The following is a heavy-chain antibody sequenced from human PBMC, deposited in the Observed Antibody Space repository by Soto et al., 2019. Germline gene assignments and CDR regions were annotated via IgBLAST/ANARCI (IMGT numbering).Heavy chain of an antibody. CDR3: ASHQHATHPYDFWSGGVAYYFDY. Sequence: GESLKISCKGSGYSFTSYWIGWVRQMPGKGLEWMGIIYPGDSDTRYSPSFQGQVTISADKSISTAYLQWSSLKASDTAMYYCASHQHATHPYDFWSGGVAYYFDYWGQGTLVTVSS. CDR2: IYPGDSDT. CDR1: GYSFTSYW. V-gene: IGHV5-51*01. J-gene: IGHJ4*02. D-gene: IGHD3-3*01.